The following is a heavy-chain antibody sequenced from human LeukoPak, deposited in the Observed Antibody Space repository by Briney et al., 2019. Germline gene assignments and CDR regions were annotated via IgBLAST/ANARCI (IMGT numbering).Heavy chain of an antibody. CDR3: ATINPGGSSHFDY. D-gene: IGHD1-26*01. CDR1: GYSFTSYW. V-gene: IGHV5-51*01. CDR2: IYPGDSDT. J-gene: IGHJ4*02. Sequence: GESLKISCQGSGYSFTSYWIGWVRQLPGKGLEWMGIIYPGDSDTRYSPSFQGQVTISANKSISTAYLQWSSLKASDTAMYYCATINPGGSSHFDYWGQGTLVTVSS.